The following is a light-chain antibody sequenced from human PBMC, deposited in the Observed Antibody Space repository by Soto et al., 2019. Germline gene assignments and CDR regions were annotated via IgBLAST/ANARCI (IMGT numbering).Light chain of an antibody. CDR1: QSVSSY. V-gene: IGKV3-20*01. CDR2: GAY. J-gene: IGKJ1*01. CDR3: HPYGSSPQT. Sequence: EILLTQSPATLSLSPGERPTLSGRASQSVSSYLAWYQQKPGQAPSLLIYGAYSRATGITDRFSGSGSGTEFTLTVDRLEPEDFAVYYCHPYGSSPQTFGRGTKVDIK.